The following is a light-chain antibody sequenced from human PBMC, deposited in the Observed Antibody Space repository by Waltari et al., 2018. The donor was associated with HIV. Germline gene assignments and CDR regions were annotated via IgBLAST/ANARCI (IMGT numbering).Light chain of an antibody. CDR2: EVR. J-gene: IGLJ3*02. CDR1: SSDVGGFNY. V-gene: IGLV2-14*01. CDR3: SSYTSNSTWV. Sequence: QSALTQPASVSGPPGQSINVTCTGTSSDVGGFNYVSWYQQHPGEAPKLIIFEVRNRPSGLSNRCSGSKSGNTASLTISVLQADDEADYYCSSYTSNSTWVFGGGTRLIVL.